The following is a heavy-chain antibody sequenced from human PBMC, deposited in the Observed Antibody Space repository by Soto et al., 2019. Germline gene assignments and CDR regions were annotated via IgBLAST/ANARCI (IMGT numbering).Heavy chain of an antibody. V-gene: IGHV4-30-2*01. J-gene: IGHJ4*02. D-gene: IGHD4-4*01. CDR2: IYHGGRT. Sequence: QVQLRESGAGLVKPSQTLSITCSVSGASVTRDGNCWTWIRQPPGKGLEFVACIYHGGRTFYNPSPRGRVTITLHRSKNQFYLKSTSVTAADTAVYYGARELEGYSQVDDWGQGTRLTVSS. CDR3: ARELEGYSQVDD. CDR1: GASVTRDGNC.